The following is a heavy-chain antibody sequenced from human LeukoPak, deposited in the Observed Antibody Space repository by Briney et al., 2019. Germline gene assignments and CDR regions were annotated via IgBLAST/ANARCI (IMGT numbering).Heavy chain of an antibody. CDR2: IYTSGST. CDR1: GGSISSYY. Sequence: SETLSLTCTVSGGSISSYYWSWIRQPAGKGLEWIGRIYTSGSTNYNPSLKSRVTMSVDTSKNQFSLELSSVTAADTAVYYCARGRRSAVVVPAAYRRAIYFDYWGQGTLVTVSS. D-gene: IGHD2-2*01. J-gene: IGHJ4*02. CDR3: ARGRRSAVVVPAAYRRAIYFDY. V-gene: IGHV4-4*07.